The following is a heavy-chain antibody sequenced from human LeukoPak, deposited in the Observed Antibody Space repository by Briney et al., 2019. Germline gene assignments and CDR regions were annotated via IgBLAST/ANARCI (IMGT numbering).Heavy chain of an antibody. Sequence: GGSLRLSCVAPGFTFSNYWMLWVRQAPGKGLMWVSLISTDGKSTRYAESVKGRFTISRDNAKSALYLQMDILRVEDTALYFCVRDYQFIQEVWGQGTTVTVSS. CDR3: VRDYQFIQEV. V-gene: IGHV3-74*01. J-gene: IGHJ6*02. D-gene: IGHD2-2*01. CDR2: ISTDGKST. CDR1: GFTFSNYW.